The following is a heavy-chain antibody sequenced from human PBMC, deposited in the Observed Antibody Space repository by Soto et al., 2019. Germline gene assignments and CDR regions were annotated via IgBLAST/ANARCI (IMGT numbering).Heavy chain of an antibody. J-gene: IGHJ6*02. CDR3: ASSSALWHGMDA. Sequence: GGSLRLSCAAPGFRFSSYAVSWVRQAPGQGPEWLSVISASGGSAYYADSVRGRFTISRDNSKNTLYLQMKSLGAEDTAVYYCASSSALWHGMDAWGQGTTGTVSS. V-gene: IGHV3-23*01. D-gene: IGHD6-6*01. CDR1: GFRFSSYA. CDR2: ISASGGSA.